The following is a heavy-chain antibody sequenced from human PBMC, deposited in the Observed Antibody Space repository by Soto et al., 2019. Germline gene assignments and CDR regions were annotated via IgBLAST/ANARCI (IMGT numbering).Heavy chain of an antibody. V-gene: IGHV3-48*03. Sequence: PGGSLRLCCAASGFTVSIYEMNLFRQAPGKGLEWVSYISSSGSTIYYADSVKGRFTISRDNAKNSLYLQMNSLRAEDTAVYYCARDHKGGYYYYGMDVWGQGTTVTVSS. CDR1: GFTVSIYE. CDR3: ARDHKGGYYYYGMDV. J-gene: IGHJ6*02. CDR2: ISSSGSTI.